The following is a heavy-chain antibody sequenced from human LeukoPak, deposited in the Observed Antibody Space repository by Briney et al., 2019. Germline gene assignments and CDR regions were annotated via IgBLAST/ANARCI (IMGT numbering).Heavy chain of an antibody. CDR3: ARQGDYVWGSYHWFDP. CDR1: GGAISSYY. Sequence: SETLSLTGTVSGGAISSYYWSWIRQPPGKGLGWIGYIYYSGSTNYNPSLKSRVTISVDTSKHQSTLKLSSVTAADTAVYYCARQGDYVWGSYHWFDPWGQGTLVTVSS. J-gene: IGHJ5*02. D-gene: IGHD3-16*02. V-gene: IGHV4-59*08. CDR2: IYYSGST.